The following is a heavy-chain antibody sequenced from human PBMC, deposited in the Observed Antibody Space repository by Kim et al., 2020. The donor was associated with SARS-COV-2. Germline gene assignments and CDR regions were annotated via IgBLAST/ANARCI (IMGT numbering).Heavy chain of an antibody. D-gene: IGHD5-18*01. V-gene: IGHV3-66*01. CDR3: ARGGYSYGYQGDYWYFDL. CDR1: GFTVSSNY. J-gene: IGHJ2*01. CDR2: IYSGGST. Sequence: GGSLRLSCAASGFTVSSNYMSWVRQAPGKGLEWVSVIYSGGSTYYADSVKGRFTISRDNSKNTLYLQMNSLRAEDTAVYYCARGGYSYGYQGDYWYFDLWGRGTLVTVSS.